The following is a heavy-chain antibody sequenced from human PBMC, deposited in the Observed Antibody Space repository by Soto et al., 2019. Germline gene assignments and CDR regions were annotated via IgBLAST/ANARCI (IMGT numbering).Heavy chain of an antibody. D-gene: IGHD6-13*01. CDR2: MNPNSGNT. CDR3: ASMYSSSWHDAFDI. V-gene: IGHV1-8*02. Sequence: GASVKVSCKASGYTFIGYYIHWVRQATGQGLEWMGWMNPNSGNTGYAQKFQGRVTMTRNTSISTAYMELSSLRSEDTAVYYCASMYSSSWHDAFDIWGQGTMVTVSS. CDR1: GYTFIGYY. J-gene: IGHJ3*02.